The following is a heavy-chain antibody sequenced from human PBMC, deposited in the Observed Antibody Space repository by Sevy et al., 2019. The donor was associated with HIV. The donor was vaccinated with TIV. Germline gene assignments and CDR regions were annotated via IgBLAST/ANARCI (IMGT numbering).Heavy chain of an antibody. V-gene: IGHV4-59*08. J-gene: IGHJ4*02. Sequence: SETLSLTCTVSGGSITSLYWNWIRQPPGQGLEWIANIYYNGHINYNPSLKSRVTLSLDTSKNQFSLRLSSVTAADTAMYYCAGENAWGRDYSWGQGTLVTVSS. CDR2: IYYNGHI. CDR3: AGENAWGRDYS. D-gene: IGHD1-26*01. CDR1: GGSITSLY.